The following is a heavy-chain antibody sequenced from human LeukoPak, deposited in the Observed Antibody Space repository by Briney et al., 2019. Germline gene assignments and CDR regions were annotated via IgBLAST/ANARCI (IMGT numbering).Heavy chain of an antibody. D-gene: IGHD6-13*01. Sequence: KTSETLSLTCTVSGGSISSYYWSWIRQPPGKGLEWIGYIYTSGSTNYNPSLKSRVTISVDTSKNQFSLKLSSVTAADTAVYYCARHEYDLAAAGYSWFDPWGQGTLVTVSS. CDR3: ARHEYDLAAAGYSWFDP. CDR2: IYTSGST. CDR1: GGSISSYY. V-gene: IGHV4-4*09. J-gene: IGHJ5*02.